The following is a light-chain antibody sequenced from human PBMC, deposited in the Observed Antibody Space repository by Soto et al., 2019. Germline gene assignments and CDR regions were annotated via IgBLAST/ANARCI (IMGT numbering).Light chain of an antibody. CDR2: SNN. Sequence: QSVLTQPPSASGTPGQRVTISCSGSSSNIGSNTVNWYQQLPGTAPKHLIYSNNQRPSWVPDRFSGSKSGTSASLAISGLQSEDEDDYYCAAWDDSLNGSVFGGGTQLTVL. J-gene: IGLJ2*01. CDR3: AAWDDSLNGSV. CDR1: SSNIGSNT. V-gene: IGLV1-44*01.